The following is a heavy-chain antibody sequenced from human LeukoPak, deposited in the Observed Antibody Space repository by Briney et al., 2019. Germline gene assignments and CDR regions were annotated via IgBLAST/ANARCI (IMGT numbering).Heavy chain of an antibody. CDR3: ALVVPAAIMRTDAFDI. CDR1: GGSISSYY. D-gene: IGHD2-2*01. J-gene: IGHJ3*02. CDR2: IYTSGST. V-gene: IGHV4-4*07. Sequence: SETLSLTCTVSGGSISSYYWSWIRQPAGKGLEWIGRIYTSGSTNYNPSLKSRVTMSVDTSKNQFSLKLSSVTAADTAVYYCALVVPAAIMRTDAFDIWGQGTMVTVSS.